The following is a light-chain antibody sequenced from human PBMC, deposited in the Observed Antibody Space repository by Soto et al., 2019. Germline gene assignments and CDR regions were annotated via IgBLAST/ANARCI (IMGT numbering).Light chain of an antibody. CDR1: QGIGND. CDR2: AAS. J-gene: IGKJ1*01. CDR3: LQHTTYPWT. V-gene: IGKV1-17*01. Sequence: DIQMTQSPSSLSASVGDRVTITCRASQGIGNDLDWFQQKPGKAPKRLIYAASSLQSGVPSRFSGSRSGTEFTLTISSLQPEDFATYYCLQHTTYPWTFGQGTKVEIK.